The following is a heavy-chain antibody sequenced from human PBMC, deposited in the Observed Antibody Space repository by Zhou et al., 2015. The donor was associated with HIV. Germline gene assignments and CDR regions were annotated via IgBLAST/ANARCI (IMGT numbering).Heavy chain of an antibody. J-gene: IGHJ4*02. CDR1: GGTFSNYA. CDR3: ARDPISAITFGGAPVPYYFDY. Sequence: QVQLVQSGAEVKKPGSSVKVSCKASGGTFSNYAISWVRQAPGQGLEWVGGIIPIFVTANYAQKFQVRVTITADESTSTAYMELSSLRSEDTAVYYCARDPISAITFGGAPVPYYFDYWGQGTLVTVSS. CDR2: IIPIFVTA. D-gene: IGHD3-16*01. V-gene: IGHV1-69*12.